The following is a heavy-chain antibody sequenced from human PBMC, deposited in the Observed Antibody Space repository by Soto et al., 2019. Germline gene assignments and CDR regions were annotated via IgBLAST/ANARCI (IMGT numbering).Heavy chain of an antibody. CDR3: ARESDLGGSYFFDGMDV. D-gene: IGHD1-26*01. Sequence: GGSLRLSCAASGFTFSSYGMHWVRQAPGKGLEWVAVIWYDGSNKYYADSVKGRFTISRDNSKNTLYLQMNSLRAEDTAVYYCARESDLGGSYFFDGMDVWGQGTTVTVSS. CDR1: GFTFSSYG. CDR2: IWYDGSNK. J-gene: IGHJ6*02. V-gene: IGHV3-33*01.